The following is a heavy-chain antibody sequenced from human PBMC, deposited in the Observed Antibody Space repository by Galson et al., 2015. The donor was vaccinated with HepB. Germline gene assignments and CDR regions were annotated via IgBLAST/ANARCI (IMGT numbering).Heavy chain of an antibody. D-gene: IGHD1-26*01. CDR1: GFIFSNHA. CDR2: ISGSGAGT. CDR3: AKPERNSGSYSHYFDY. J-gene: IGHJ4*02. V-gene: IGHV3-23*01. Sequence: SLRLSCAASGFIFSNHAMHWVRQAPGKGLEWVSHISGSGAGTHYADSVKGRFTISRDNSKNTLYLQMNSLRAEDTAVYYCAKPERNSGSYSHYFDYWGQGTLVTVSS.